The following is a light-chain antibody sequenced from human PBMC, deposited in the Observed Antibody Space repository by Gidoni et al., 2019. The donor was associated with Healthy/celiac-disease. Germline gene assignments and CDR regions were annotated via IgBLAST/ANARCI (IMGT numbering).Light chain of an antibody. CDR1: QSVSSN. CDR2: GAS. Sequence: EIVMTQSPATLSVSPGERATLSCRASQSVSSNLAWYQQKPGQAPRPLIYGASTRATGSGTEFTITISSLQSEDFAVYYCQQYNNWPPLFTFVLGPKWISN. CDR3: QQYNNWPPLFT. V-gene: IGKV3-15*01. J-gene: IGKJ3*01.